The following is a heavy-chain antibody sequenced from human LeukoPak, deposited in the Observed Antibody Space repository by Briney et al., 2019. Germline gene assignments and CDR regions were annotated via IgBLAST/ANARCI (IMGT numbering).Heavy chain of an antibody. Sequence: SQTLSLTCTVSGGSTRNGDYYWSWIRQHPGKGLEWIGYIYNSGTYYNPSLKSRVTISGETSQSQFSLKLNSVTAADTAVYYCARDASRSPPYYFDYWGRGALVTVSS. CDR3: ARDASRSPPYYFDY. D-gene: IGHD2/OR15-2a*01. J-gene: IGHJ4*02. CDR1: GGSTRNGDYY. V-gene: IGHV4-31*03. CDR2: IYNSGT.